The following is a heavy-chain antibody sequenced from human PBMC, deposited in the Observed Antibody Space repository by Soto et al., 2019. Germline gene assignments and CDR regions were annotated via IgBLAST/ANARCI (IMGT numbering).Heavy chain of an antibody. CDR3: ATRYYYDSSGYSYYYYGMDV. J-gene: IGHJ6*02. CDR2: IDPSDSYT. CDR1: GYRFTSYW. Sequence: PGESLKISCKGSGYRFTSYWLSWVRQMPGKGLEWMGRIDPSDSYTNYTPSFQGHVTISADNSINTAYLQRSSLKASDTAMYHCATRYYYDSSGYSYYYYGMDVWGQGTTVTVSS. V-gene: IGHV5-10-1*01. D-gene: IGHD3-22*01.